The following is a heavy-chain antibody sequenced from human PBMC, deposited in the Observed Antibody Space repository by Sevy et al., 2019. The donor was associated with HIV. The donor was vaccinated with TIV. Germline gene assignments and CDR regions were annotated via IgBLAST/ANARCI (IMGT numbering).Heavy chain of an antibody. CDR2: ISSRGSTE. D-gene: IGHD2-21*02. V-gene: IGHV3-11*01. J-gene: IGHJ4*02. CDR1: GFTFSDYH. CDR3: AREADYYFDS. Sequence: GGSLRLSCEASGFTFSDYHMTWIRQAPGKGLEWVAYISSRGSTEHYADSLKGRFTISRDNFKNSLYLQMDSLRGEDTAVYYCAREADYYFDSWGQGSLVTVSS.